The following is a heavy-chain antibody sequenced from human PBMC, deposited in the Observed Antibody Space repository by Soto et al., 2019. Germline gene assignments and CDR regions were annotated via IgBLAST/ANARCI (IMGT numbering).Heavy chain of an antibody. D-gene: IGHD3-22*01. V-gene: IGHV3-30*09. CDR1: GFTFSSYA. CDR2: ISYDGSNK. Sequence: GGSLRLSCAASGFTFSSYAMHWVRQAPGKGLEWVAVISYDGSNKYYANSVKGRFAISRDNSKNTLYLQMNSLRAEAAAVYYFASAEGDTYYYDSSGYYFDFWGQGTLVTVSS. J-gene: IGHJ4*02. CDR3: ASAEGDTYYYDSSGYYFDF.